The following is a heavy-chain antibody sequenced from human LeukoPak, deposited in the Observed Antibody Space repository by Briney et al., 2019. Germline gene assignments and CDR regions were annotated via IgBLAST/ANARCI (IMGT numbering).Heavy chain of an antibody. CDR1: GESLNYYY. CDR3: ARHVRFGDFHDY. Sequence: PSDTLSLTCAVYGESLNYYYWGWIRQPPGKGLEWIGSIYYSGSTYYNPSLKSRVTISVDTSKNQFSLKLSSVTAADTAVYYCARHVRFGDFHDYWGQGTLVTVSS. J-gene: IGHJ4*02. V-gene: IGHV4-39*01. D-gene: IGHD3-10*01. CDR2: IYYSGST.